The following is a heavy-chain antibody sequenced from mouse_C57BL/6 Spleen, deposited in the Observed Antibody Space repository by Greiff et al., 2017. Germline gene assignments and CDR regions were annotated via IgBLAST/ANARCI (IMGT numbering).Heavy chain of an antibody. J-gene: IGHJ2*01. CDR3: ARRGYFDY. CDR2: INPNNGGT. V-gene: IGHV1-26*01. CDR1: GYTFTDYY. Sequence: EVQLQQSGPELVKPGASVKISCKASGYTFTDYYMNWVKQSHGKSLEWIGDINPNNGGTSYNQKFKGKAPLTVDKSSSTAYMELRSLTSEDSAVYYCARRGYFDYWGQGTTLTVSS.